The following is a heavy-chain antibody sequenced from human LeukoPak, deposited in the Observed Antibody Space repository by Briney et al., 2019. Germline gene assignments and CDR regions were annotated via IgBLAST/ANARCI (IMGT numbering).Heavy chain of an antibody. CDR3: AHRSTVSSFDY. V-gene: IGHV2-5*02. Sequence: SGPTLVKPTQTLTLTCTFSGFSLSTSGVGVGWIRQPPGKALERLALIYWADDKRYSPSLKSRLTITKDTSKNQVVLAMTNMDPVDTATYYCAHRSTVSSFDYWGQGTLVIVSS. J-gene: IGHJ4*02. CDR1: GFSLSTSGVG. D-gene: IGHD3-16*01. CDR2: IYWADDK.